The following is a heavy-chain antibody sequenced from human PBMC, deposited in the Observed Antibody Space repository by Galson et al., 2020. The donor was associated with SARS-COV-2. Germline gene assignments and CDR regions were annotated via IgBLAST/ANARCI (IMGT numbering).Heavy chain of an antibody. D-gene: IGHD3-22*01. CDR3: ARVGLYYYDSSAMLGP. Sequence: NSGGSLRLSCAASGFTFSDYYMSWIRQAPGKGLEWVSYISSSGSTIYYADSVKGRFTISRDNAKNSLYLQMNSLRAEDTAVYYCARVGLYYYDSSAMLGPWGQGTMVTVSS. CDR1: GFTFSDYY. J-gene: IGHJ3*01. V-gene: IGHV3-11*01. CDR2: ISSSGSTI.